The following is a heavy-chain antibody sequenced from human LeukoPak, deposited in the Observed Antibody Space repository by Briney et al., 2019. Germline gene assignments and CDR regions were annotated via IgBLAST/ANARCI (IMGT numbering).Heavy chain of an antibody. CDR2: ISSDESER. V-gene: IGHV3-30*18. D-gene: IGHD3-10*01. CDR1: GFTFNTYG. J-gene: IGHJ5*01. CDR3: VKTGTGGFGRNNWFDF. Sequence: GGSLRLSCAASGFTFNTYGMHWVRQAPGKGLEWVSVISSDESERYYADSVKRRFTISRDNSKNTLYLQMNTLRAEDTAVYYCVKTGTGGFGRNNWFDFWGQGTLVTVSS.